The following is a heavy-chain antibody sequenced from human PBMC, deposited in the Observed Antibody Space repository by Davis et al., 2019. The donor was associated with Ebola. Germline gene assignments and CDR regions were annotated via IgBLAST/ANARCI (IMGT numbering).Heavy chain of an antibody. Sequence: GESLKISCAASGFTFSSYAMHWVRQAPGKGLEWVAVISFNGNAKYYADSVKGRFTISRDNAKNSLYLQMNSLRDEDTAVYYCARALTPFNYDFLDYGMDVWGQGTTVTVSS. CDR3: ARALTPFNYDFLDYGMDV. CDR1: GFTFSSYA. V-gene: IGHV3-30*03. CDR2: ISFNGNAK. D-gene: IGHD3-3*01. J-gene: IGHJ6*02.